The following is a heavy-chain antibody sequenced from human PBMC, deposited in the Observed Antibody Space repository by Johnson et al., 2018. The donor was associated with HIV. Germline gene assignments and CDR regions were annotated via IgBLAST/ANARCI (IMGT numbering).Heavy chain of an antibody. Sequence: MQLVESGGGLVKPGGSLRLSCAASGFTFSNAWMNWVRQAPGKGLEWVGRIKSRTDGETADYAAPVKGRFTISRDDSKNTLYLQMNSLKTEDTALYYCTTDVPGGPYYNASDIRGQGTMVTVSS. V-gene: IGHV3-15*01. CDR2: IKSRTDGETA. CDR3: TTDVPGGPYYNASDI. CDR1: GFTFSNAW. J-gene: IGHJ3*02. D-gene: IGHD1-26*01.